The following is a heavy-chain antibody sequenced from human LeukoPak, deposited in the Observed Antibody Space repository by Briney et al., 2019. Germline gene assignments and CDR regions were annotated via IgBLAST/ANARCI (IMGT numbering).Heavy chain of an antibody. D-gene: IGHD1-26*01. CDR1: GFTFSRHW. J-gene: IGHJ4*02. CDR2: IKHDGSEK. Sequence: AGGSLRLSCAASGFTFSRHWMTWVRQAPGKGLEWVANIKHDGSEKNYVDSVKGRFTISRDNAKNSLYLQMNSLRAEDTAVYYCAKDVGKWESLHFFDYWGQGTLVTVSS. CDR3: AKDVGKWESLHFFDY. V-gene: IGHV3-7*03.